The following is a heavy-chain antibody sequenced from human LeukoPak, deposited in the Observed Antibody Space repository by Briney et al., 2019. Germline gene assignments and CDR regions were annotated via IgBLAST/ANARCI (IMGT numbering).Heavy chain of an antibody. CDR3: VTGGPWGIPVDGGGPQDY. V-gene: IGHV1-18*04. CDR2: ISAYNGNT. CDR1: GYTFTSFA. J-gene: IGHJ4*02. Sequence: ASVKVSCKASGYTFTSFAISWVRQAPGQGLEWMGWISAYNGNTNYAQKLQGRVTMTTDTSTRTAYMELRSLRVEDTAVYYCVTGGPWGIPVDGGGPQDYWGQGTLVTVSS. D-gene: IGHD6-19*01.